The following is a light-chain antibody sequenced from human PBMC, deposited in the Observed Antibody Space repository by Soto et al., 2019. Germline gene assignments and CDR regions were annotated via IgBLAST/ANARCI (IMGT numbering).Light chain of an antibody. V-gene: IGKV3D-15*01. CDR2: DAS. CDR1: QSVSSSY. CDR3: QQYHKWPIT. Sequence: EIVLTQSPATLSLSPGERATLSCRASQSVSSSYLAWYQQKPGQAPRLLIYDASNRATGIPARFSGSGSGTEFTFTISSLQSEDFAVYYCQQYHKWPITFGQGTRLEIK. J-gene: IGKJ5*01.